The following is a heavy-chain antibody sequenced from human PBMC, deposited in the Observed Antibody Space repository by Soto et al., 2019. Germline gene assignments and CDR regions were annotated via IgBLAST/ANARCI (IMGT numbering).Heavy chain of an antibody. J-gene: IGHJ5*02. Sequence: QLQLQESGSGLVKPSQTLSLTCAVSGGSISSGGYSWSWIRQPPGKGLEWIGYIYHSGSTYYNPSLKSRVTISVDRSKNQFSLKLSSVTAADTAVYYCARVLGYCSSTSCYGNRVNWFDPWGQGTLVTVSS. D-gene: IGHD2-2*01. CDR2: IYHSGST. CDR3: ARVLGYCSSTSCYGNRVNWFDP. V-gene: IGHV4-30-2*01. CDR1: GGSISSGGYS.